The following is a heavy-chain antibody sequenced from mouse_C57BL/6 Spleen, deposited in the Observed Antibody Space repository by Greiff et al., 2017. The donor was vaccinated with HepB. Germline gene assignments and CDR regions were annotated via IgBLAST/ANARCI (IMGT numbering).Heavy chain of an antibody. D-gene: IGHD2-5*01. CDR3: ARIYSNYPYYYAMDY. V-gene: IGHV3-6*01. CDR1: GYSITSGYY. Sequence: EVQLVESGPGLVKPSQSLSLTCSVTGYSITSGYYWNWIRQFPGNKLEWMGYISYDGSNNYNPSLKNRISITRDTSKNQFFLKLNSVTTEDTATYYCARIYSNYPYYYAMDYWGQGTSVTVSS. CDR2: ISYDGSN. J-gene: IGHJ4*01.